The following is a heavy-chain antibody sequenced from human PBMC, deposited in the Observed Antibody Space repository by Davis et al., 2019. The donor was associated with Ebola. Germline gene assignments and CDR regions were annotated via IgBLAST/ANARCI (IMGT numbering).Heavy chain of an antibody. J-gene: IGHJ4*02. Sequence: GESLKISCQGSGFTFSLYGMHWVRQAPGKGLEWMGGFDPEDGETIYAQKFQGRVTMTEDTSTDTAYMELSSLRSEDTAVYFCAKADFSNYGSDYWGQGTLVTVSS. CDR1: GFTFSLYG. D-gene: IGHD4-11*01. CDR2: FDPEDGET. CDR3: AKADFSNYGSDY. V-gene: IGHV1-24*01.